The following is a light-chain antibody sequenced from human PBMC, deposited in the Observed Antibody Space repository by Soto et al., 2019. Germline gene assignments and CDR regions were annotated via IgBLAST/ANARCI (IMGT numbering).Light chain of an antibody. CDR2: TSS. J-gene: IGKJ1*01. Sequence: DIQMTQSPSILSAIVGDRVTISCRASQSIGRNLNWYQQKPGKAPTLLMFTSSNLQSGVPSRFSGSGSGTDFILTISSLQPEDFATYYCQQSYSTPPTFGQGTKVDIK. CDR1: QSIGRN. V-gene: IGKV1-39*01. CDR3: QQSYSTPPT.